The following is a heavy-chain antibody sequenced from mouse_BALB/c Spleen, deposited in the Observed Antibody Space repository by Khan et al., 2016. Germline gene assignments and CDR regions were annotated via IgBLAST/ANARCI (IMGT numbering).Heavy chain of an antibody. Sequence: QLKQSGPELVKPGASVKVSCKDSGYAFTSYNMYWVKQSHGKSLEWIGHIDPSNGGTNYNQKFKGKATLTVDKSSRTAYMHLNSLTSEDSAFSYCAREGVTTVVAKGRDFWGQGTTLTVSS. D-gene: IGHD1-1*01. CDR3: AREGVTTVVAKGRDF. J-gene: IGHJ2*01. CDR1: GYAFTSYN. V-gene: IGHV1S135*01. CDR2: IDPSNGGT.